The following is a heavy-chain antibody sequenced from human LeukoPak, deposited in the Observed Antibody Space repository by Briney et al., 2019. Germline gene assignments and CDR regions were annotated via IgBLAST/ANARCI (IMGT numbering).Heavy chain of an antibody. Sequence: GGSLRLSCAASGFTFSSYSMNWVRQVPGKGLEWASYISSSSSTIYYADSVKGRFTISRDNAKNSLYLQMNSLRAEDTAVYYCASLEYYYGSGNYYWGQGTLVTVSS. V-gene: IGHV3-48*01. CDR3: ASLEYYYGSGNYY. CDR2: ISSSSSTI. D-gene: IGHD3-10*01. CDR1: GFTFSSYS. J-gene: IGHJ4*02.